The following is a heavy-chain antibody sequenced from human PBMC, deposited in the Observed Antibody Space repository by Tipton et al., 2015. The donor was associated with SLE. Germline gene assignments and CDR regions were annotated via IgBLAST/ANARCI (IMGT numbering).Heavy chain of an antibody. J-gene: IGHJ4*02. CDR2: IYHSGST. CDR3: ARRGANWNYEKGSGYVDY. Sequence: TLSLTCAVSGYSISSGYYWGWIRQPPGKGLEWIGSIYHSGSTYYNPSLKSRVTISVDTSKNQFSLKLSSVTAADTAVYYCARRGANWNYEKGSGYVDYWGQGTLVTVSS. D-gene: IGHD1-7*01. V-gene: IGHV4-38-2*01. CDR1: GYSISSGYY.